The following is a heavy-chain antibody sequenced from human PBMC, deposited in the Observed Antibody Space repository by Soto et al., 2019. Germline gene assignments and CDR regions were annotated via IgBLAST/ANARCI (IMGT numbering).Heavy chain of an antibody. J-gene: IGHJ4*02. D-gene: IGHD3-3*01. Sequence: QVQLVQSGAEVKKPGSSVKVSCKASGGTFSSYTISWVRQAPGQGLGWMGRIIPILGIANYAQKFQGRVTITADKSTSTAYMELSSLRSEDTAVYYCARRPRGYYLDWGQGTLVTVSS. CDR1: GGTFSSYT. CDR2: IIPILGIA. V-gene: IGHV1-69*02. CDR3: ARRPRGYYLD.